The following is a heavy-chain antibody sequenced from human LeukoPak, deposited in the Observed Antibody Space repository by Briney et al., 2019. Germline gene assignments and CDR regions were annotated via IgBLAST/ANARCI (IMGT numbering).Heavy chain of an antibody. D-gene: IGHD3-10*01. Sequence: PSETLSLTCAVYGGSFGGYYWSWIRQPPGKGLEWIGEINHSGSTNYNPSLKSRATISVDTSKNQFSLKLSSVTAADTAVYYCARGLDYYGSGSQGYYFDYWGQGTLVTVSS. CDR3: ARGLDYYGSGSQGYYFDY. CDR2: INHSGST. J-gene: IGHJ4*02. V-gene: IGHV4-34*01. CDR1: GGSFGGYY.